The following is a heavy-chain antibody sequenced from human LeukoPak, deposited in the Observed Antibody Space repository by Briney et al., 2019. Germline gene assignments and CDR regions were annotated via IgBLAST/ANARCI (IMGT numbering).Heavy chain of an antibody. CDR2: MNPNSDKT. J-gene: IGHJ4*02. D-gene: IGHD6-13*01. CDR1: GYTFTSSD. V-gene: IGHV1-8*01. CDR3: ARGRPGLASAGTYDF. Sequence: ASVKVSCKASGYTFTSSDINWVRQAPGQGLEWLGGMNPNSDKTGSARKFQGRVAMTKNISISTADIEVSSLGYEDTATYYCARGRPGLASAGTYDFWGQGTLITVSS.